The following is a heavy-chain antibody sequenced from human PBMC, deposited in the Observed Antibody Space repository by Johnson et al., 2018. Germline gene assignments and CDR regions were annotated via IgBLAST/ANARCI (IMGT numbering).Heavy chain of an antibody. V-gene: IGHV3-33*08. Sequence: QVQLVESGGGVVQPGRSLRRSCAASGFTFSSYGIHWVRQAPGKGLEWVAVIWYDGSNKYCTDSVKGRFTISRDNSKNTRYLQMNSWRAEDTAVYYWARDMQELVTGYYYCGMGVWGQGTTVTVSS. J-gene: IGHJ6*02. CDR2: IWYDGSNK. D-gene: IGHD6-13*01. CDR1: GFTFSSYG. CDR3: ARDMQELVTGYYYCGMGV.